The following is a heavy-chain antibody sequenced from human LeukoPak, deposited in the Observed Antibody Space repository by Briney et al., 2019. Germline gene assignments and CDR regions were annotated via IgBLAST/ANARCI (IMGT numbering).Heavy chain of an antibody. J-gene: IGHJ4*02. Sequence: SVKVSCKASGGTFISYAISWVRQAPGQGLEWMGGIIPIFGTANYAQKFQGRVTITADKSTSTAYMELSSLRSEETAVYYCARDEVWQQLVVWGQGTLVTVSS. CDR3: ARDEVWQQLVV. CDR1: GGTFISYA. CDR2: IIPIFGTA. V-gene: IGHV1-69*06. D-gene: IGHD6-13*01.